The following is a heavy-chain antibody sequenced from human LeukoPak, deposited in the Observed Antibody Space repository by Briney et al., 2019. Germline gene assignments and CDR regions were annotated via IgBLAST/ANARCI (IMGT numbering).Heavy chain of an antibody. J-gene: IGHJ4*02. CDR1: GFTFSSYW. CDR3: ARALRYSSPFDY. Sequence: PGGSLRLSCAASGFTFSSYWMHWVRQALGKGLVWVSRINSDGSSTSYADSVKGRFTISRDNAKNTLYLQMNSLRAEDTAVYYCARALRYSSPFDYWGQGTLVTVSS. CDR2: INSDGSST. V-gene: IGHV3-74*01. D-gene: IGHD6-13*01.